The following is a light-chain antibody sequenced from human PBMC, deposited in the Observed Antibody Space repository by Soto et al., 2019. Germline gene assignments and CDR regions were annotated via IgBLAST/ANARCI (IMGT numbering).Light chain of an antibody. CDR3: QQYNSYRT. J-gene: IGKJ1*01. V-gene: IGKV1-5*03. CDR2: KAS. Sequence: DITMSYSPASVPATHGPNVPLTFRASQSISSWWAWHEQKPVKAPKLLISKASSLESGVPSRFSGSGSGTEFTLTISSLQPDDFATYYCQQYNSYRTSGQGTKVDI. CDR1: QSISSW.